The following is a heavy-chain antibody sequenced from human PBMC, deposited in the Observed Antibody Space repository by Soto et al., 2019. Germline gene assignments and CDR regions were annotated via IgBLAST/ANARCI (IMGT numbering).Heavy chain of an antibody. V-gene: IGHV3-23*01. D-gene: IGHD3-10*01. CDR1: GFTFSSYA. CDR2: ISGSGGST. CDR3: AKDGLGGWFGELFSAFDI. J-gene: IGHJ3*02. Sequence: LRLSCAASGFTFSSYAMSWVRQAPGKGLEWVSAISGSGGSTYYADSVKGRFTISRDNSKNTLYLQMNSLRAEDTAVYYCAKDGLGGWFGELFSAFDIWGQGTMVTVSS.